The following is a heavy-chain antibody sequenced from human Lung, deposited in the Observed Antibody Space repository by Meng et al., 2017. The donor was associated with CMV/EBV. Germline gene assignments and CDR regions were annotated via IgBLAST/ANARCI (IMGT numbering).Heavy chain of an antibody. Sequence: SVKVSCKASGGTFSSYAISWVRQAPGQGLEWMGGIIPILGIANYAQKFQGRVTITADKSTSTAYMELSSLRSEDTAVYYCARGGTVVPAAIRGRGWFDPWGRGALVTVSS. CDR2: IIPILGIA. CDR3: ARGGTVVPAAIRGRGWFDP. V-gene: IGHV1-69*10. J-gene: IGHJ5*02. D-gene: IGHD2-2*02. CDR1: GGTFSSYA.